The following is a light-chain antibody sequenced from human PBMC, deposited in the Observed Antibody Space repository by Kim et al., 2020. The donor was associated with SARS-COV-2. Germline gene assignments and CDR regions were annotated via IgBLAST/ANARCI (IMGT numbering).Light chain of an antibody. V-gene: IGLV3-25*03. CDR3: QSSDSSGSSVV. Sequence: SYELTQPPSVSVSPGQTARITCSGDALPNQYAYWYQQKPGQVPVLVVSKDSERPSGIPERISGSNSGTTVTLTISGVQAEDEADYYCQSSDSSGSSVVFGGGTKVTVL. CDR2: KDS. CDR1: ALPNQY. J-gene: IGLJ2*01.